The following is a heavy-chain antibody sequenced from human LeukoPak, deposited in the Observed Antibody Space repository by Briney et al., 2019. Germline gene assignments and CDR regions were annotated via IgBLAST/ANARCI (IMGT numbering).Heavy chain of an antibody. V-gene: IGHV4-39*01. J-gene: IGHJ5*02. Sequence: PSETLSLTCTVSGGSISSSSYYWGWIRQPPGKGLEWIGSVYYSGSTYYNPSLKSRVTISVDTSKNQFSLKLSSVTAADTAVYYCARQWGVGYCSSTSCYTGDWFDPWGQGTLVTVSS. D-gene: IGHD2-2*02. CDR2: VYYSGST. CDR3: ARQWGVGYCSSTSCYTGDWFDP. CDR1: GGSISSSSYY.